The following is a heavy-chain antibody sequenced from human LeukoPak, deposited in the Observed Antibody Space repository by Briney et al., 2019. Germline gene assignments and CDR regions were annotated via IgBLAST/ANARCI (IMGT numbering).Heavy chain of an antibody. CDR3: ARSRSSGYLGYFDY. Sequence: SETLSLTCAVYGGSFSGYYWSWIRQPPGKGLEWIGEINYSRSTYYNPSLKSRVTISVDTSKSQFSLKLSSVTAADTAVYYCARSRSSGYLGYFDYWGQGTLVTVSS. CDR1: GGSFSGYY. J-gene: IGHJ4*02. CDR2: INYSRST. D-gene: IGHD3-22*01. V-gene: IGHV4-34*01.